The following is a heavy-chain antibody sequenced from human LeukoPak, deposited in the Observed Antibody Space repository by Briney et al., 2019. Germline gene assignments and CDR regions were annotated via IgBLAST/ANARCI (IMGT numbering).Heavy chain of an antibody. D-gene: IGHD2-2*01. CDR1: GYTFTSYG. Sequence: ASVKVSCKASGYTFTSYGISWVRQAPGQGLEWMGWISAYNGNTNYAQKLLGRVTMTTDTSTSTAYMELRSLRSDDTAVYYCARAPPGYCSSTSCSYYFDYWGQGTLVTVSS. J-gene: IGHJ4*02. CDR3: ARAPPGYCSSTSCSYYFDY. V-gene: IGHV1-18*01. CDR2: ISAYNGNT.